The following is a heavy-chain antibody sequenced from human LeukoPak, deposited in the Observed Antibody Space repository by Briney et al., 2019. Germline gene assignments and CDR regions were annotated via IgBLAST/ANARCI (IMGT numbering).Heavy chain of an antibody. D-gene: IGHD6-19*01. V-gene: IGHV3-21*01. CDR3: ARDLEWLVYYYYMDV. J-gene: IGHJ6*03. CDR2: ISSSSSYI. Sequence: GGSLRLSCAASGFTFSSYSMNWVRQAPGKGLEWVSSISSSSSYIYYADSVKGRFTISRDNAKNSLYLQMNSLRAEDTAVYYCARDLEWLVYYYYMDVWGKGTSVTVSS. CDR1: GFTFSSYS.